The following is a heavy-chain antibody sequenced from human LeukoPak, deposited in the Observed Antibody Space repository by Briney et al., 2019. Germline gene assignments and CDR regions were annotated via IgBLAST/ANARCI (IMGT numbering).Heavy chain of an antibody. J-gene: IGHJ4*02. D-gene: IGHD3-22*01. CDR3: ARDPPSGYDSSGLG. V-gene: IGHV3-21*01. Sequence: GGSLRLSCAASGFTFSSYSMNWVRQAPGKGLELVSSITSNSSYIYYADSVKGRFIISRDNAKNSLYLQMNSLRAGDTAVYYCARDPPSGYDSSGLGWGQGTLVTVSS. CDR1: GFTFSSYS. CDR2: ITSNSSYI.